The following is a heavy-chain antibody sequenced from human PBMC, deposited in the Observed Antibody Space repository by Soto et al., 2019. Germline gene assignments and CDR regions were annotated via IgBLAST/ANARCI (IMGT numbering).Heavy chain of an antibody. J-gene: IGHJ5*02. CDR2: IYHTGST. CDR3: SRVPGP. V-gene: IGHV4-30-2*01. Sequence: QLQLQESGSGLVQPSQTLSLTCAVSGGSISSGGYSWSWIRQPPGKGLEWIGYIYHTGSTYYNPSLKGRVTVSVDGSKNQSPVKRSSLTSADTAVYYCSRVPGPWGQGTLVTVSS. CDR1: GGSISSGGYS.